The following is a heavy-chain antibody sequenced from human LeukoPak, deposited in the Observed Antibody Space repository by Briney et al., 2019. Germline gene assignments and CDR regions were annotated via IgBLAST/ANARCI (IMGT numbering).Heavy chain of an antibody. D-gene: IGHD5-18*01. J-gene: IGHJ4*02. Sequence: GGSLRLSCAASGFTFSSYSMNWVRQAPGKGVEWVSYISSSGNTIDYADSVKGRFTISRDNAKNSLYLQMVSLRAEDTAVYYCARLRGYSYGYGDYWGQGTLVTVSS. CDR2: ISSSGNTI. CDR1: GFTFSSYS. CDR3: ARLRGYSYGYGDY. V-gene: IGHV3-48*04.